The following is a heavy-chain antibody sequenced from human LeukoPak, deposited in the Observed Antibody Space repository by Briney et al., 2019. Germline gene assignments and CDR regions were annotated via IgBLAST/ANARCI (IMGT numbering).Heavy chain of an antibody. CDR1: GFTFSSYA. CDR3: TTVSSSLAIGAFDI. J-gene: IGHJ3*02. Sequence: GGSLRLSCAASGFTFSSYAMHCVRQAPGKGLERVAVISYDGSNKYYADSVKGRFTISRDNSKNTLYLQMNSLKTEDTAVYYCTTVSSSLAIGAFDIWGQGTMVTVSS. V-gene: IGHV3-30-3*01. CDR2: ISYDGSNK. D-gene: IGHD6-13*01.